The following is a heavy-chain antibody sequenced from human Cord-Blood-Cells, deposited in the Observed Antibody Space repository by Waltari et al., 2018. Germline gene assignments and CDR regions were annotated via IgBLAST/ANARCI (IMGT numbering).Heavy chain of an antibody. CDR3: AADLGGNWNYIDY. J-gene: IGHJ4*02. V-gene: IGHV1-58*01. CDR1: GFTFTSSA. Sequence: QMQLVQSGPEVKKPGTSVKVSCKASGFTFTSSAVQWVRQARGQRLEWIGWIVVGSGNTNYAQKFQERVTITRDMSTSTAYMELSSLRSEDTAVYYCAADLGGNWNYIDYWGQGTLVTVSS. CDR2: IVVGSGNT. D-gene: IGHD1-7*01.